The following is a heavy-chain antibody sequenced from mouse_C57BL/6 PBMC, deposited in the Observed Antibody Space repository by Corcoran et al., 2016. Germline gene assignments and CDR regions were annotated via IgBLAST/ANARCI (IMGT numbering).Heavy chain of an antibody. D-gene: IGHD2-4*01. CDR2: INPNNGGT. J-gene: IGHJ4*01. Sequence: EVQLQQSGPELVKPGASVKISCKASGYTFTDYYMNWVKQSHGKSLEWIGDINPNNGGTSYNQKFKGKATLTVDKSSSTAYMELRSLTSEDSAVYYCARNYDLYYAMDYWGQGTSVTVSS. CDR1: GYTFTDYY. CDR3: ARNYDLYYAMDY. V-gene: IGHV1-26*01.